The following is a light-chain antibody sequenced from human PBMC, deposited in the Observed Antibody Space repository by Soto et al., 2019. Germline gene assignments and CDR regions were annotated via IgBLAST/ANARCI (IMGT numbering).Light chain of an antibody. J-gene: IGLJ1*01. CDR1: SSDVGGYNF. V-gene: IGLV2-8*01. CDR2: EVS. CDR3: SSYAGSNIYV. Sequence: QSVLAQPPSASGSPGQSVTISCTGTSSDVGGYNFVSWYQHHPGKAPKVIIYEVSKRPSGVPNRFSGSKSGNTASLTVSGLQAEDGADYYCSSYAGSNIYVFGTGTKLTVL.